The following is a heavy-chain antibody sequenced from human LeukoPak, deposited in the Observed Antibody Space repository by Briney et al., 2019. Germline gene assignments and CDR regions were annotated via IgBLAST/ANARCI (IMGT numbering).Heavy chain of an antibody. Sequence: GGSLRLSCVASGFTFSNYWMSWVRQAPGKGLECVANIKEDGSEKYYVDSVKGRFTISRDNTKNSLYLQMNSLRAEDTAVYYCARDKYSGSYPLDYWGQGTLVTVSS. CDR2: IKEDGSEK. CDR3: ARDKYSGSYPLDY. D-gene: IGHD1-26*01. V-gene: IGHV3-7*03. J-gene: IGHJ4*02. CDR1: GFTFSNYW.